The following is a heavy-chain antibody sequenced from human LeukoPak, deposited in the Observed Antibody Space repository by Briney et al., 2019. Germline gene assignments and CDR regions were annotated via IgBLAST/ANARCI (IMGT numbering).Heavy chain of an antibody. J-gene: IGHJ3*02. CDR2: ISAYNGNT. Sequence: GASVKVSCKASGYTFTSYGISWVRQAPGQGLEWMGWISAYNGNTNYAQKLQGRVTMTTDTSTSTAYMELRSLRSDDTAVYYCARDDPSVPLGAFDIWGQGTMVTVPS. CDR1: GYTFTSYG. CDR3: ARDDPSVPLGAFDI. D-gene: IGHD3-10*01. V-gene: IGHV1-18*01.